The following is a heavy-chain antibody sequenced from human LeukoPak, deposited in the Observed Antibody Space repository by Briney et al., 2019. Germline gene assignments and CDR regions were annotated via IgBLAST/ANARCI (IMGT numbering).Heavy chain of an antibody. V-gene: IGHV3-21*01. CDR3: ARASGSYWWFDS. CDR1: GFTFSSYS. D-gene: IGHD1-26*01. Sequence: PGGSLRLSCAASGFTFSSYSMNWVRQAPGKGLEWVSSISSSSSYIYYADSVKGRFTISRDNAKDSLYLQMNSLRAEDTAVYYCARASGSYWWFDSWGQGTLVTVSS. CDR2: ISSSSSYI. J-gene: IGHJ5*01.